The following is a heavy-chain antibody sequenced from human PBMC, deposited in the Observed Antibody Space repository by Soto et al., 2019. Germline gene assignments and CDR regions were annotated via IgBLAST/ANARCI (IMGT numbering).Heavy chain of an antibody. Sequence: SETLSLTCAVSGFFISSGNYWGWIRKPPGKVLEGIGSIFHGGNTYYNPSLKSRVTISVDMSKNQFSLKLNSVTAADTAVYYCARARWYDAFDVWGQGTVVTVSS. CDR3: ARARWYDAFDV. J-gene: IGHJ3*01. V-gene: IGHV4-38-2*01. D-gene: IGHD2-15*01. CDR1: GFFISSGNY. CDR2: IFHGGNT.